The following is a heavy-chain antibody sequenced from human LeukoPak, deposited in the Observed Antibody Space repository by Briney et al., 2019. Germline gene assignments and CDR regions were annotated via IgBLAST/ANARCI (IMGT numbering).Heavy chain of an antibody. D-gene: IGHD2-15*01. J-gene: IGHJ4*02. CDR2: SSGSGRSI. Sequence: GGSLRLSCAASGFTFNTYTMRWVRQAPGKGLEWVSTSSGSGRSIHYADSVKGRFSISRDTSKNTLYLQMNSLRAEDTAVYYCTKGGVVQTFYFDSWGQGTLVTVSS. V-gene: IGHV3-23*01. CDR1: GFTFNTYT. CDR3: TKGGVVQTFYFDS.